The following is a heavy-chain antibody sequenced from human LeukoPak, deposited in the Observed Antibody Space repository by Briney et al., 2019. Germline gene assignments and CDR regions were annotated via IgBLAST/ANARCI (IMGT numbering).Heavy chain of an antibody. CDR2: IYTSGST. J-gene: IGHJ3*02. Sequence: SETLSLTCAVSGGSISSYYWSWIRQPPGKGLEWIGYIYTSGSTNYNPSLKSRVTISVDTSKNQFSLKLSSVTAADTAVYYCASSESGSYSDAFDIWGQGTMVTVSS. D-gene: IGHD1-26*01. CDR3: ASSESGSYSDAFDI. CDR1: GGSISSYY. V-gene: IGHV4-4*09.